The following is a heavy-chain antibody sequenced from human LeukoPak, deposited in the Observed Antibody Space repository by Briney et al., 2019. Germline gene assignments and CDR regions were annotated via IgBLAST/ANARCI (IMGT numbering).Heavy chain of an antibody. CDR1: GYTLTELS. CDR3: ARGRSSSSFDALRDAFDI. CDR2: FDPEDGET. Sequence: ASVKVSCKVSGYTLTELSMHWVRQAPGKGLEWMGGFDPEDGETIYAQKFQGRVTMTEDTSTDTAYMELSSLRSEDTAVYYCARGRSSSSFDALRDAFDIWGQGTMVTVSS. D-gene: IGHD6-6*01. V-gene: IGHV1-24*01. J-gene: IGHJ3*02.